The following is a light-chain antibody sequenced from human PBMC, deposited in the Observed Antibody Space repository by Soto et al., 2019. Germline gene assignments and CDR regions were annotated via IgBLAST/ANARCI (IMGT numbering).Light chain of an antibody. CDR3: QQYNRYLT. V-gene: IGKV1-5*03. CDR1: QSISSW. Sequence: DIQMTQSPSTLSASVGDRVTITCRASQSISSWLAWYQQKPGKAPKLLIYKASSLESGVPSRFSGSGTGTEFTLTISSLQPDVFATDYCQQYNRYLTFGGGTKVEIK. J-gene: IGKJ4*01. CDR2: KAS.